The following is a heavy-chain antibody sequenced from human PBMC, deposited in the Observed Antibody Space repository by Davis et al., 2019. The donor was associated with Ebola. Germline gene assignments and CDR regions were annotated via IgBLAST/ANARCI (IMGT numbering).Heavy chain of an antibody. CDR1: GFTFINYW. V-gene: IGHV3-74*01. CDR2: ANSDGSTT. Sequence: GESLKISCAASGFTFINYWMHWVRQAPGKGLEWVSRANSDGSTTGYGDSVKGRFTISRDNSKNTLYLQMNSLRAEDTAVYYCARLPGDYIDYGMDVWGQGTTVTVSS. CDR3: ARLPGDYIDYGMDV. J-gene: IGHJ6*02. D-gene: IGHD4-17*01.